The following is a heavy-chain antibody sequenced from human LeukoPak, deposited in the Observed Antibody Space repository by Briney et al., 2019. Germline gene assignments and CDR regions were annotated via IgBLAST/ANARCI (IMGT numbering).Heavy chain of an antibody. Sequence: PSETLSLTCTVSGGSISSYYWSWIRQPPGKGLEWIGYIYYSGSTNCNPSLKSRVTISVDTSKNQFSLKLSSVTAADTAVYYCARIGPYGSGIDYYYYYMDVWGKGTTVTISS. V-gene: IGHV4-59*01. J-gene: IGHJ6*03. CDR1: GGSISSYY. CDR2: IYYSGST. D-gene: IGHD3-10*01. CDR3: ARIGPYGSGIDYYYYYMDV.